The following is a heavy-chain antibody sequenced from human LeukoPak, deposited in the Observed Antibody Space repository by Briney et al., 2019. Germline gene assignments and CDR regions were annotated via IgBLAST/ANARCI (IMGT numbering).Heavy chain of an antibody. J-gene: IGHJ4*02. CDR2: ISGSGGST. Sequence: GGSLRLSCSASGFTFSSYAMSWVRQAPGKGLEWVSAISGSGGSTYYADSVKGRFTISRDNSKNTLYLQMNSLRAEDTAVYYCAKARNYYGSGSYYRLDYWGQGTLVTVSS. V-gene: IGHV3-23*01. D-gene: IGHD3-10*01. CDR1: GFTFSSYA. CDR3: AKARNYYGSGSYYRLDY.